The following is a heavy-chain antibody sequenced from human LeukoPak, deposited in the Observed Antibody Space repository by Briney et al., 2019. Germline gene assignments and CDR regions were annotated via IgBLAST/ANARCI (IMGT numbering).Heavy chain of an antibody. CDR3: ARGHIGHIVVVPAVSHGMDV. D-gene: IGHD2-2*01. Sequence: GASVKVSCKASGYTFTSYGISWVRQAPGQGLEWMGGISAYNGNTNYAQKLQGRVTMTTDTSTSTAYMELRSLKSDDTAVYYCARGHIGHIVVVPAVSHGMDVWGQGTTVTVSS. CDR2: ISAYNGNT. CDR1: GYTFTSYG. V-gene: IGHV1-18*01. J-gene: IGHJ6*02.